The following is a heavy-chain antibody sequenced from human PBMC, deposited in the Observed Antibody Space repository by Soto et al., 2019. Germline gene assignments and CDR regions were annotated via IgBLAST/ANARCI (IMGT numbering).Heavy chain of an antibody. CDR2: ISYDGSNK. D-gene: IGHD6-13*01. Sequence: VQLVESGGGVVQPGRSLRLSCAASGFTFSSYAMHWVRQAPGKGLEWVAVISYDGSNKYYADSVKGRFTISRDNSKNTLYLQMNSLRAEDTAVYYCARGIAAAGTRGVDYWGQGTLVTVSS. V-gene: IGHV3-30-3*01. J-gene: IGHJ4*02. CDR1: GFTFSSYA. CDR3: ARGIAAAGTRGVDY.